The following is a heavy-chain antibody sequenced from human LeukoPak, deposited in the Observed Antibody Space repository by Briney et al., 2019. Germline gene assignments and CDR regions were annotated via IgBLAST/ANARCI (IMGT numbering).Heavy chain of an antibody. CDR3: ASIPPYGSGSSGYFDY. V-gene: IGHV4-59*01. CDR1: GDSISYFY. CDR2: IYYSGST. Sequence: SETLSLTCSVSGDSISYFYWSWIRQPPGKGLEWIGYIYYSGSTNYNPSLKSRVTISVDTSKNQFSLKLSSVTAADTAVYYCASIPPYGSGSSGYFDYWGQGTLVTVSS. J-gene: IGHJ4*02. D-gene: IGHD3-10*01.